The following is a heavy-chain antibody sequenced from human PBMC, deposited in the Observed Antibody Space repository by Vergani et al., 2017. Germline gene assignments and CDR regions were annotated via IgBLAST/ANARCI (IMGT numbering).Heavy chain of an antibody. J-gene: IGHJ4*02. Sequence: QVQLVQSGAEVKKPGSSVKVSCKASGGTFSSYAISWVRQAPGQGLEWMGRIIPIFGTANYAQKFQGRVTITADESTSTAYMELSSLSSEDTAVYYCARGTSHGTYYYDSSGYVYWGQGTLVTVSS. CDR2: IIPIFGTA. CDR3: ARGTSHGTYYYDSSGYVY. D-gene: IGHD3-22*01. V-gene: IGHV1-69*13. CDR1: GGTFSSYA.